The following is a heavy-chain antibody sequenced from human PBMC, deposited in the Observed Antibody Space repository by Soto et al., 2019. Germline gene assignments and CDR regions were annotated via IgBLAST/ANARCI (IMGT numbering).Heavy chain of an antibody. CDR2: ISYDGSNK. CDR1: GFTFSSYG. Sequence: PGGSLRLSCAASGFTFSSYGMHWVRQAPGKGLEWVAAISYDGSNKYYADSVKGRFTISRDNSKNTLYLQMNSLRAEDTAVYYCAKDLGGYSYGSPYDYWGQGTLVTVSS. J-gene: IGHJ4*02. V-gene: IGHV3-30*18. CDR3: AKDLGGYSYGSPYDY. D-gene: IGHD5-18*01.